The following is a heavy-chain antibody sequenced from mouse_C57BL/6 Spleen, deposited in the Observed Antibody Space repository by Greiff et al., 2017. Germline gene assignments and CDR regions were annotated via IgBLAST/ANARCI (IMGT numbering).Heavy chain of an antibody. D-gene: IGHD1-1*01. CDR2: INPSNGGT. CDR1: GYTFTSYW. CDR3: ARPNYYGSSYRFAY. Sequence: VQLQQPGTELVKPGASVQLSCKASGYTFTSYWMHWVKQRPGQGLEWIGNINPSNGGTNYNEKFKSKATLTVDKSSSTAYMQLSSLTSEDSAVYYYARPNYYGSSYRFAYWGQGTLVTVSA. J-gene: IGHJ3*01. V-gene: IGHV1-53*01.